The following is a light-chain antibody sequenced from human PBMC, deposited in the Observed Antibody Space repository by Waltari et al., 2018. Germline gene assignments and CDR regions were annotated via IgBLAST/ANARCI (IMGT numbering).Light chain of an antibody. CDR1: QGISSY. CDR2: AAS. Sequence: DIQLTQSPSFLSASVGDRVTITCRASQGISSYLAWYQQKPGKAPKLLIYAASTLQSGVPSRFSGSGSGTEFTLTISSLQPEDFATYYCQQLNSYPQTFGQGTMVEIK. CDR3: QQLNSYPQT. J-gene: IGKJ1*01. V-gene: IGKV1-9*01.